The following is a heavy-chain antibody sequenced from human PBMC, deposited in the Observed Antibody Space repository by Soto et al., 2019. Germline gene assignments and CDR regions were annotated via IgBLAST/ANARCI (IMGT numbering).Heavy chain of an antibody. V-gene: IGHV4-31*03. CDR1: GGSISSGGYY. CDR3: ARDLGYYYDRSCQAFDY. J-gene: IGHJ4*02. D-gene: IGHD3-22*01. Sequence: SETLSLTCTVSGGSISSGGYYWSWIRQHPGKGLEWIGYIYYSGSTYYNPSLKSRVTISVDTSKNQFSLKLSSVTAADTAVYYCARDLGYYYDRSCQAFDYWGQGTLVTVSS. CDR2: IYYSGST.